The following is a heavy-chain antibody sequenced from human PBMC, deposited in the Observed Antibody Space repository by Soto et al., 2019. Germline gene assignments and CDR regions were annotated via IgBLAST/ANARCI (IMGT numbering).Heavy chain of an antibody. Sequence: SGGSLRLSWAASGFTVSSNYMSWVRQAPGKGLEWVSVIYSGGSTYYADSVKGRFTISRDNSKNTLYLQMNSLRAEDTAVYYCARVSAAGTFWFDPWGQGTLVTVSS. CDR3: ARVSAAGTFWFDP. D-gene: IGHD6-13*01. CDR2: IYSGGST. J-gene: IGHJ5*02. V-gene: IGHV3-53*01. CDR1: GFTVSSNY.